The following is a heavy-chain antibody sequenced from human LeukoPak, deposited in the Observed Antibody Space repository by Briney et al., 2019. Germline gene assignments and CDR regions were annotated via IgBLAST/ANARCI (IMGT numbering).Heavy chain of an antibody. CDR1: GGTFSSYA. CDR3: ARGHCSSTSCWFGY. J-gene: IGHJ4*02. CDR2: IIPILGIA. V-gene: IGHV1-69*04. D-gene: IGHD2-2*01. Sequence: SVKVSCKSSGGTFSSYAISWVRQAPGQGLEWMGRIIPILGIANYAQKFQGRVTITADKSTSTAYMELSSLRSEDTAVYYCARGHCSSTSCWFGYWGQGTLVTVSS.